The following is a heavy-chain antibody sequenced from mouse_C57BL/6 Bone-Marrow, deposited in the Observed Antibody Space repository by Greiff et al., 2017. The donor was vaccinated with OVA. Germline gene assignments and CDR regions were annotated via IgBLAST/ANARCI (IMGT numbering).Heavy chain of an antibody. J-gene: IGHJ2*01. D-gene: IGHD1-1*01. CDR2: LWPGGGT. Sequence: VQLQEPGPGLVAPSQSLSLTCTASGFPLTSYSISWVRQPPGKGLEWLGVLWPGGGTNYNSALKSRLSTSKDNSKSQVFLKMNSLQTDDTARYYCARKDYYGSSYEDYWGQGTTLTVSS. CDR1: GFPLTSYS. CDR3: ARKDYYGSSYEDY. V-gene: IGHV2-9-1*01.